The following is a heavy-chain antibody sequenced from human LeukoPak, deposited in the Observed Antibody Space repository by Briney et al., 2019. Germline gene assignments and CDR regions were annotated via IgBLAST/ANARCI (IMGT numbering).Heavy chain of an antibody. CDR1: GGSISNYY. CDR3: ARDGGYGDYFVY. CDR2: IYYSGST. J-gene: IGHJ4*02. V-gene: IGHV4-59*12. D-gene: IGHD4-17*01. Sequence: PSETLSLTCTVSGGSISNYYWNWIRQPPGKGLEWIGYIYYSGSTYYNPSLKSRVTISVDTSKNQFSLKLSSVTAADTAVYYCARDGGYGDYFVYWGQGTLVTVSS.